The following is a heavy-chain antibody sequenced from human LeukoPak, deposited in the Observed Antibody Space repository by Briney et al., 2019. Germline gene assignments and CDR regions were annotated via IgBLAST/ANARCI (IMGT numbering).Heavy chain of an antibody. CDR1: GFTVSSNY. D-gene: IGHD6-13*01. J-gene: IGHJ6*03. CDR3: ARADYSSSWSHEYYYMDV. Sequence: GSLRLSCAASGFTVSSNYMSWLRQAPGKGLEWIGTIYHSGNTYYNPSLKSRVTISVDTSKNQFSLNLSSVTAADTAVYYCARADYSSSWSHEYYYMDVWGKGTTVTVSS. CDR2: IYHSGNT. V-gene: IGHV4-38-2*01.